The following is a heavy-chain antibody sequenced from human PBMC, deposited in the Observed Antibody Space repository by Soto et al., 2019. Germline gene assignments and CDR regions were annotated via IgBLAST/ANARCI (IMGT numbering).Heavy chain of an antibody. CDR2: ISSGGDTI. J-gene: IGHJ4*02. CDR3: ARDRSTIYGVVTPIDY. D-gene: IGHD3-3*01. V-gene: IGHV3-48*02. CDR1: VLTFSPYT. Sequence: GGSLRLSCAVSVLTFSPYTMNWVRQAPGKGLEWISYISSGGDTIYYADSVRGRFTVSRDNTKNSLYLQMDSLRDEDTAVYYCARDRSTIYGVVTPIDYWGQGTLVTVSS.